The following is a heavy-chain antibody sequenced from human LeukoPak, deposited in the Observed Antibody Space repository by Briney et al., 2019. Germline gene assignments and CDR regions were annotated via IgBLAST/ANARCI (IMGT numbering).Heavy chain of an antibody. J-gene: IGHJ4*02. CDR2: INEDATTI. Sequence: GGSLRLSCAASGFAFSAYWMHWVRQAPGKGLEWVSRINEDATTITYADSVKGRFIISRDNSKKSLYLQMNNLRAEDTAVYYCVRDLILVWTPGDDFDFWGQGTLVIVSS. V-gene: IGHV3-74*01. D-gene: IGHD3-16*01. CDR3: VRDLILVWTPGDDFDF. CDR1: GFAFSAYW.